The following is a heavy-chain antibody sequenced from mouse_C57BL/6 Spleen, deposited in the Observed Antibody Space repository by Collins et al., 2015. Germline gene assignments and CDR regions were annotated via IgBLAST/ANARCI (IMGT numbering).Heavy chain of an antibody. J-gene: IGHJ1*01. Sequence: QVQLQQSGAELMKPGASVKISCKATGYTFSSYWIEWVKQRPGHGLEWIGEILPGSVSTNYNEKFKGKATFTADTSSNTAYMQLSSLTSEDSAVYYCARGAYYGRCFDVWGAGTTVTVSS. CDR2: ILPGSVST. D-gene: IGHD1-1*01. V-gene: IGHV1-9*01. CDR1: GYTFSSYW. CDR3: ARGAYYGRCFDV.